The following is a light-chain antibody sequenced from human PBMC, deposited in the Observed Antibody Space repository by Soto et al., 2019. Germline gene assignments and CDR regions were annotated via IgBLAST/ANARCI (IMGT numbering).Light chain of an antibody. CDR2: GAS. CDR1: QSVSSNY. J-gene: IGKJ5*01. CDR3: QHYGSSLSIT. Sequence: ESVLTQSPGSLSLSPGEIATLSCSASQSVSSNYLAWYQHKPGQAPRLLIYGASSRATGIPDRFTGSGSGTDFTLTISRVEPEDFAVYYCQHYGSSLSITFGQGTRLESK. V-gene: IGKV3-20*01.